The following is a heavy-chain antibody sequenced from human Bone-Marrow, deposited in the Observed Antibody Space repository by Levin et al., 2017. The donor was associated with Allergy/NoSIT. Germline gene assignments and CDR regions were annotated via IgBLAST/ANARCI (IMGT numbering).Heavy chain of an antibody. CDR3: ARVVPIMRSAFDI. CDR1: GYKFTDYY. Sequence: GESLKISCTASGYKFTDYYIHWVRQAPGQGLEWMGRINPNDGVTEFAPKFQDRVTLTRDTSINTAHMELSGLTSDDTALYFCARVVPIMRSAFDIWGQGTMVIVSS. V-gene: IGHV1-2*06. CDR2: INPNDGVT. D-gene: IGHD3-16*01. J-gene: IGHJ3*02.